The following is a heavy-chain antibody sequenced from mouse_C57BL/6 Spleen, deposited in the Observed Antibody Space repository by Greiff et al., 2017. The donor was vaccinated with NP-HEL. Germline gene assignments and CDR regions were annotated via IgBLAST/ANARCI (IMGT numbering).Heavy chain of an antibody. D-gene: IGHD2-14*01. Sequence: VKLPHSGPELVKPGASVKISCKASGYAFSSSWMNWVKQRPGKGLEWIGRIYPGDGDTNYNGKFKGKATLTADTSSITAYMQLSSLTSEDSAVYFCARSEGTTFDYWGKGTTLTVSS. J-gene: IGHJ2*01. CDR1: GYAFSSSW. CDR2: IYPGDGDT. V-gene: IGHV1-82*01. CDR3: ARSEGTTFDY.